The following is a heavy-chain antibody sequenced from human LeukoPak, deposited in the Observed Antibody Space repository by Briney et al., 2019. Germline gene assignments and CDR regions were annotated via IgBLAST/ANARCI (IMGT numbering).Heavy chain of an antibody. J-gene: IGHJ4*02. CDR3: AKDMGIAAAGEPQPFDY. CDR1: GFTFSSYA. V-gene: IGHV3-23*01. D-gene: IGHD6-13*01. Sequence: TGGSLRLSCAASGFTFSSYAMSWVRQAPGKGLEWVSAISGSGGSTYYADSVKGRFTISRDNSKNTLYLQMNSLRAEDTALYYCAKDMGIAAAGEPQPFDYWGQGTLVTVSS. CDR2: ISGSGGST.